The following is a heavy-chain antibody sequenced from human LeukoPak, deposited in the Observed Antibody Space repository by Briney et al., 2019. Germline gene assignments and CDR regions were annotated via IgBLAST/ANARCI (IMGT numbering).Heavy chain of an antibody. V-gene: IGHV1-2*02. Sequence: GASVKVSCKASGYKFTAYYMHWVRQAPGQGLEWMGWINPNSDGTKYAQKFQGRITMTRDTSTSTAYMELRSLRSDDTAVYYCARAYSSGSDDYWGQGTLVTVSS. CDR2: INPNSDGT. D-gene: IGHD6-19*01. J-gene: IGHJ4*02. CDR1: GYKFTAYY. CDR3: ARAYSSGSDDY.